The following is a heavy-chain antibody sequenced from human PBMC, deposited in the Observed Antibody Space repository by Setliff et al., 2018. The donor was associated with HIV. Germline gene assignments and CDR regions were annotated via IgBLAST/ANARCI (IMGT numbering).Heavy chain of an antibody. D-gene: IGHD1-26*01. J-gene: IGHJ4*02. CDR3: ARHRDGGTYPLDY. Sequence: SETLSLTCTVSGGSISSDDYYWNWIRQPPGKGLEWIGYITYSGSAYYNPSLKSRVTISLDTSKNRFSLQLTSVTAADTAVYYCARHRDGGTYPLDYWGQGTLVTVSS. CDR1: GGSISSDDYY. CDR2: ITYSGSA. V-gene: IGHV4-30-4*02.